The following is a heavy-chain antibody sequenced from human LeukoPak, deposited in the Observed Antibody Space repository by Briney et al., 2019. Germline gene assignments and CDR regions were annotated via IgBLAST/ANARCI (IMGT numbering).Heavy chain of an antibody. D-gene: IGHD2-8*01. CDR1: GGSFTGTTYY. J-gene: IGHJ4*02. CDR2: VYYSGST. CDR3: ARNVSAGYFDY. V-gene: IGHV4-39*01. Sequence: PSETLSLTCSVSGGSFTGTTYYWAWIRQPPGKGLEWIGSVYYSGSTSYSPSLKGRVTIYVDTSKKQFSLRLSSVSAADTAVYYCARNVSAGYFDYWGQGTLVTVSS.